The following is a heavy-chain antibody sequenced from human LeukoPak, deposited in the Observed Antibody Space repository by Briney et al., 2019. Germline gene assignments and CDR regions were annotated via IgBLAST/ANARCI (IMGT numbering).Heavy chain of an antibody. CDR1: GGSISSSSYY. J-gene: IGHJ4*02. V-gene: IGHV4-39*01. Sequence: SETLSLTCTVSGGSISSSSYYWGWIRQPPGKGLEWIGSIYYSGSTYYNPSLKSRVTISVDTSKNQSSLKLSSVTAADTAVYYCARREEWWFYWGQGTLVTVSS. CDR3: ARREEWWFY. CDR2: IYYSGST. D-gene: IGHD2-15*01.